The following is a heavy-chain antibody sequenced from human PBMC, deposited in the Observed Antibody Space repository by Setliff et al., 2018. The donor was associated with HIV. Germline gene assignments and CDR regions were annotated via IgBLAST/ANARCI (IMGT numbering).Heavy chain of an antibody. CDR1: GFTFSSYS. CDR3: ARSPPGVRIHWWNWFDY. J-gene: IGHJ4*02. D-gene: IGHD2-8*02. Sequence: GGSLRLSCAASGFTFSSYSMNWVRQAPGKGLEWVSSISSSSSYIYYADSVKGRFTISRDNAKNSLYLQMNSLRAEDTAVYYCARSPPGVRIHWWNWFDYWGQGALVTVSS. CDR2: ISSSSSYI. V-gene: IGHV3-21*01.